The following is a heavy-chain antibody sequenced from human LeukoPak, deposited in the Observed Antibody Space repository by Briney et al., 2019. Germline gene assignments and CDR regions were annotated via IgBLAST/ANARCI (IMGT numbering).Heavy chain of an antibody. J-gene: IGHJ6*02. CDR2: ISAYNGNT. Sequence: ASVKVSCKASGYTFTSYGISWVRQAPGQGLEWMGWISAYNGNTNYAQKLQGRVTMTTDTSTSTAYMELRSLRSDDTAVYYCARAHYYGSGGYYSGYYYGMDVWGQGTTVTVSS. D-gene: IGHD3-10*01. CDR3: ARAHYYGSGGYYSGYYYGMDV. V-gene: IGHV1-18*01. CDR1: GYTFTSYG.